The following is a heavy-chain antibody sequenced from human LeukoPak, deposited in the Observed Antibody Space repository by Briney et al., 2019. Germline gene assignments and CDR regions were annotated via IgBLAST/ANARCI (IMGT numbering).Heavy chain of an antibody. CDR2: ISGSSSDT. V-gene: IGHV3-11*06. CDR3: ARSPPGTIDY. J-gene: IGHJ4*02. D-gene: IGHD1-7*01. Sequence: GGSLRLSCAASGFTFSDYYMSWIRQAPGKGLEWVSYISGSSSDTKYADSVKGRFTISRDNAKNSLWLQMNSLRAEDTAVYYCARSPPGTIDYWGQGTLVTVPS. CDR1: GFTFSDYY.